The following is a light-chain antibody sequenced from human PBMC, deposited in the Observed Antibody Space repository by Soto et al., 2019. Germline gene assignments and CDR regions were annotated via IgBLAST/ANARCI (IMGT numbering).Light chain of an antibody. CDR1: SSDVGGYNY. CDR3: SSYTSSSTHVV. J-gene: IGLJ2*01. Sequence: QSALTQPASVSGSPGQSITISCTGTSSDVGGYNYVSWYQQHPGKAPKRMIYEVSNRPSGVSNRFSGSKSGNTDSLTISGLQAEDEADYYCSSYTSSSTHVVVGGGTKPTVL. CDR2: EVS. V-gene: IGLV2-14*01.